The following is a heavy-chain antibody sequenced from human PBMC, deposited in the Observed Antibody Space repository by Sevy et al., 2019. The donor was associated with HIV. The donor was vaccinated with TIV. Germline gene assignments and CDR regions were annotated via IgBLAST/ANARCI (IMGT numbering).Heavy chain of an antibody. Sequence: GGSLRLSCAASGFTFRNYGMSWVRQAPGKGLEWVAKIKEDGSEKQCVDSVKGRFTISRDNAKNNLYLQMNSLRAEDTGVYYCGGGSSLTDVWGKGTTVTVSS. CDR2: IKEDGSEK. CDR3: GGGSSLTDV. CDR1: GFTFRNYG. J-gene: IGHJ6*04. V-gene: IGHV3-7*01.